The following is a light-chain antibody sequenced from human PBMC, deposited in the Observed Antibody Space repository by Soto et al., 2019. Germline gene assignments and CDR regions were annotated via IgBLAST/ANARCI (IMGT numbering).Light chain of an antibody. CDR2: EVS. CDR1: SSDGGGYNY. Sequence: QSVLTQPASVSGSPGQSITISCTGTSSDGGGYNYVSWYQQHPGKAPKLMIYEVSNRPSGVSNRFSGSKSGNTASLTISGLQAEDEADYYCSSYTSCSTPIVFRTGTKPPVL. J-gene: IGLJ1*01. CDR3: SSYTSCSTPIV. V-gene: IGLV2-14*01.